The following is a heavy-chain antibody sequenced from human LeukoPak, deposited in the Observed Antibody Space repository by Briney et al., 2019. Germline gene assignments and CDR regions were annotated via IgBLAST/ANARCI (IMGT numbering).Heavy chain of an antibody. V-gene: IGHV4-38-2*02. CDR1: GYSISGGYY. D-gene: IGHD6-13*01. Sequence: SETLSLTCTVSGYSISGGYYWGWIRQPPGKGLEWIGSIYHSGSTYYNPSLKSRVTISVDTSKNQFSLKLSSVTAADTAVYYCARGKYSSSRDRSFDYWGQGTLVTVSS. CDR3: ARGKYSSSRDRSFDY. J-gene: IGHJ4*02. CDR2: IYHSGST.